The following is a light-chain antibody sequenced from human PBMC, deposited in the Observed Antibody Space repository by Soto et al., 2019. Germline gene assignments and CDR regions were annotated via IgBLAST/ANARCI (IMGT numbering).Light chain of an antibody. Sequence: DIQMTQSPSSLSASVGDRVTITCRASQSISSYLNWYQQKPGKAPKLLIYAAFSLQSGVPSRFSGSGSGTDCTLTISSLQPEDFATYYCQQSYSTPLTFGGGTNVEIK. CDR3: QQSYSTPLT. CDR2: AAF. V-gene: IGKV1-39*01. J-gene: IGKJ4*01. CDR1: QSISSY.